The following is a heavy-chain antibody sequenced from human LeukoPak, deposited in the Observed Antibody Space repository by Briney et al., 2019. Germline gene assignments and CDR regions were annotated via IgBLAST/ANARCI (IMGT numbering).Heavy chain of an antibody. Sequence: GGSLRLSCAASGFTVITNDMTWVRQAPGKGLEWVSVLYSDGNTKYADSVQGRFTISRDNSKNTLYLEMDSLSPDDTAVYYCARGVEPLAANTLAYWVQGTLVTVSS. V-gene: IGHV3-53*01. D-gene: IGHD1-14*01. CDR2: LYSDGNT. CDR1: GFTVITND. J-gene: IGHJ4*02. CDR3: ARGVEPLAANTLAY.